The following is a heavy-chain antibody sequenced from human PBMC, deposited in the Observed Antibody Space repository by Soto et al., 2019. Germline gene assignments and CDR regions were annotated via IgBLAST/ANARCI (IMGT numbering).Heavy chain of an antibody. CDR1: VFTFISYS. V-gene: IGHV3-21*01. D-gene: IGHD1-26*01. CDR2: ISSSSSYI. Sequence: GWSLRLSCAASVFTFISYSMNWVRQAPGRGLEWVSSISSSSSYIYYADSVKGRFTISRDNAKNSLYLQMNSLRAEDTAVYYCARDAGSYYSLSYYGMDVWGQGTTVTVSS. J-gene: IGHJ6*02. CDR3: ARDAGSYYSLSYYGMDV.